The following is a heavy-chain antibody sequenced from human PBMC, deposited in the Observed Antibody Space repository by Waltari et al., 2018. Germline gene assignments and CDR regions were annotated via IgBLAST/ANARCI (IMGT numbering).Heavy chain of an antibody. J-gene: IGHJ4*02. D-gene: IGHD1-26*01. Sequence: QVQLQQWGAGLLKPSETLSLTCAVYGGSFSGYYWSWIRQSPGKGLEWLGEINYSGSTNYNPSLKSRVTISIDTSKTQFSLELTSVTGADTAVYYCAGTPVGVTFLYFDYWGQGTLVTVSS. CDR2: INYSGST. CDR1: GGSFSGYY. CDR3: AGTPVGVTFLYFDY. V-gene: IGHV4-34*01.